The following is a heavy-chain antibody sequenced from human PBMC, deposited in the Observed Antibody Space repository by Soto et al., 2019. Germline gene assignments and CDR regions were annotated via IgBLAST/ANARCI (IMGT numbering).Heavy chain of an antibody. CDR3: AHSGYSYGYGIFDY. Sequence: QITLKESGPTLVKPTQTLTLTCTFSGFSLSTSGVGVGWIRQPPGKALEWLTLIYWDDDKRYSPSLKSRLTNTKHTSKHQVVLTMTNMDPVDTATYYCAHSGYSYGYGIFDYWGQGTLVTVSS. CDR1: GFSLSTSGVG. D-gene: IGHD5-18*01. CDR2: IYWDDDK. J-gene: IGHJ4*02. V-gene: IGHV2-5*02.